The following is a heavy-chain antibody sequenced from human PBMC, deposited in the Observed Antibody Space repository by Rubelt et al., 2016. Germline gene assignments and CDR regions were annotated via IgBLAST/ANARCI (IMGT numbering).Heavy chain of an antibody. CDR1: GGSISSYY. J-gene: IGHJ5*02. D-gene: IGHD3-3*01. CDR2: IYYSGST. Sequence: QVQLQESGPGLVKPSETLSLTCTVSGGSISSYYWSWIRQPPGKGLEWIGYIYYSGSTNYNPSHKSRVTISVDTSQNQLSVKLSSVTAADTAVYYCARVGVDRDHQTAGWFDPWRQGTLVTVSS. V-gene: IGHV4-59*01. CDR3: ARVGVDRDHQTAGWFDP.